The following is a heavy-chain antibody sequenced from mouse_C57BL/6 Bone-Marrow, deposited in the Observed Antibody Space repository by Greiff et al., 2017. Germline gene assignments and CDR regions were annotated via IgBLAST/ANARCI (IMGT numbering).Heavy chain of an antibody. D-gene: IGHD2-3*01. CDR3: TGDGYHGDY. Sequence: EVQLVESGGGLVQPGGSMKLSCDASGFTFSNYWMNWVRQTPEKGLEWVAQICLKSGHYASHYKVSVKGRVTISRDESKSSVYLHINNLRAEDTGIYYCTGDGYHGDYWGQGTTLTVSS. V-gene: IGHV6-3*01. CDR1: GFTFSNYW. J-gene: IGHJ2*01. CDR2: ICLKSGHYAS.